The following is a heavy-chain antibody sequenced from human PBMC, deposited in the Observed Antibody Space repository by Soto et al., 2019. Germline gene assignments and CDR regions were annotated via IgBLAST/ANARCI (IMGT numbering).Heavy chain of an antibody. V-gene: IGHV3-21*02. D-gene: IGHD6-13*01. J-gene: IGHJ6*02. CDR3: AGRIAAGGGMDV. CDR2: ISSSGGYI. Sequence: EVQLVESGGGLVKPGGSLRLSCEASGFTFSGHTLPWVRQAPGKGLEWVSSISSSGGYIHYADSVKGRFTISRDNDNNSLFLQMNSLRVEDTALYYCAGRIAAGGGMDVWGQGTTVSVSS. CDR1: GFTFSGHT.